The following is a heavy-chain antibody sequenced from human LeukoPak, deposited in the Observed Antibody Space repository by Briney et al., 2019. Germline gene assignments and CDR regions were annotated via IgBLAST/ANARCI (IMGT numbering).Heavy chain of an antibody. J-gene: IGHJ2*01. Sequence: GASVKVSCKASGYTFTGYYMHWVRQAPGQGLEWMGWINPNSGDTNYVQKFQGWVTMTRDTSISTAYMELSRLRSDDTAVYYCARGPDTMIVGWYFDLWGRGTLVTVSS. CDR2: INPNSGDT. CDR1: GYTFTGYY. D-gene: IGHD3-22*01. V-gene: IGHV1-2*04. CDR3: ARGPDTMIVGWYFDL.